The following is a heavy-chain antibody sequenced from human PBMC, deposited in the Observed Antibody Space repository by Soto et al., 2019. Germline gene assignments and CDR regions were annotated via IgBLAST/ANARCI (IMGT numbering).Heavy chain of an antibody. Sequence: SETLSLTCAVYGGSISSNKWWSWVRQPPGKGLEWIGEIYHSGSTNYNPSLKSRVTISLDKSKNQFSLKLTSVTAEDSAVYYCARDDHIVVVPTSLGAMDVWGQGTTVTVYS. J-gene: IGHJ6*02. V-gene: IGHV4-4*02. CDR3: ARDDHIVVVPTSLGAMDV. D-gene: IGHD2-2*01. CDR2: IYHSGST. CDR1: GGSISSNKW.